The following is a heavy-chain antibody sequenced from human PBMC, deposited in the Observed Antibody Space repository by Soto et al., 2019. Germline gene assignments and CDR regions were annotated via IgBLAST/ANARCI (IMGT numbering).Heavy chain of an antibody. Sequence: QVQLVQSGAEVEKPGASVKVSCKASGYTFTSYGISWVRQAPGQGLEWMGWISAYNGNTNYAQKLQGRVTMTTDTSTSTAYMELRSLRSDDTAVYYCARDLINSSTGFPAKKDAFDIWGQGTMVTVSS. D-gene: IGHD2-2*01. CDR3: ARDLINSSTGFPAKKDAFDI. V-gene: IGHV1-18*01. CDR2: ISAYNGNT. J-gene: IGHJ3*02. CDR1: GYTFTSYG.